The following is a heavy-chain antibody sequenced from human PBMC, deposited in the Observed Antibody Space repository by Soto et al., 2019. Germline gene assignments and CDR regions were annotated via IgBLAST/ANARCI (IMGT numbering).Heavy chain of an antibody. J-gene: IGHJ5*02. V-gene: IGHV1-69*13. Sequence: GAPVKVSCKASGYTLTPYYMHWVRQAPGQRLEWMGGIIPIFGTANYAQKFQGRVTITADESTSTAYMELSSLRSEDTAVYYCARADPDPYSSGWYERPYNWFDPWGQGTLVTVSS. CDR3: ARADPDPYSSGWYERPYNWFDP. D-gene: IGHD6-19*01. CDR2: IIPIFGTA. CDR1: GYTLTPYY.